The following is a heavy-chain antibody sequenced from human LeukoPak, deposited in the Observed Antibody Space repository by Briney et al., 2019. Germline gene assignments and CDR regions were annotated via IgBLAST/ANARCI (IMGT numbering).Heavy chain of an antibody. V-gene: IGHV4-34*01. J-gene: IGHJ4*02. CDR3: ARRKRGYSYGYYFDY. CDR2: INHSEST. Sequence: PSETLSLTCAVYGGSFSGYYWSWIRQPPGKGLEWIGEINHSESTNYNPSLKSRVTISVDTSKNQFSLKLSSVTAADTAVYYCARRKRGYSYGYYFDYCGQGTLVTVSS. D-gene: IGHD5-18*01. CDR1: GGSFSGYY.